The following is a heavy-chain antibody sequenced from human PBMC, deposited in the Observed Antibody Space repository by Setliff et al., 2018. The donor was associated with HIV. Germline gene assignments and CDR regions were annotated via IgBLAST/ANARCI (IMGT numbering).Heavy chain of an antibody. CDR1: GGSFSGYY. CDR3: ARRDGYSLVY. CDR2: IIHSGST. Sequence: SETLSLTCAVYGGSFSGYYWSWSRQPPGQGLEWIGEIIHSGSTNYNPSLKSRVTISVDTSKNQFSLKLTSVTAADTAVYYCARRDGYSLVYWGQGTLVTVSS. D-gene: IGHD5-18*01. J-gene: IGHJ4*02. V-gene: IGHV4-34*12.